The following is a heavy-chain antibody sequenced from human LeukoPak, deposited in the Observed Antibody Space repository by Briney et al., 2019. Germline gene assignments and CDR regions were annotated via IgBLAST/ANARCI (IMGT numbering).Heavy chain of an antibody. CDR3: ARDVSAGGTNWFDP. V-gene: IGHV1-2*02. Sequence: ASVKLSCKASGYTVTGYYIHWVRQAPGQRLEWWGWIKPNSGGPNYAQKFQGRVTMTRDTSISTAYMEMSRLRSDDTAVYYCARDVSAGGTNWFDPWGQGTLVTVSS. CDR1: GYTVTGYY. CDR2: IKPNSGGP. J-gene: IGHJ5*02. D-gene: IGHD3-16*01.